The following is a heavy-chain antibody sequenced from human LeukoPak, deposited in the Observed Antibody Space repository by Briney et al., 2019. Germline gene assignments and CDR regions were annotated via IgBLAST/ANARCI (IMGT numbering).Heavy chain of an antibody. Sequence: GGSLRLSCAASGFTFSSYAMSWVRQAPGKGLEWVSSISSSSSYIYYADSVKGRFTISRDNAKNSLYLQMNSLRAEDTAVYYCAREVGATDYWGQGTLVTVSS. D-gene: IGHD1-26*01. J-gene: IGHJ4*02. V-gene: IGHV3-21*01. CDR1: GFTFSSYA. CDR3: AREVGATDY. CDR2: ISSSSSYI.